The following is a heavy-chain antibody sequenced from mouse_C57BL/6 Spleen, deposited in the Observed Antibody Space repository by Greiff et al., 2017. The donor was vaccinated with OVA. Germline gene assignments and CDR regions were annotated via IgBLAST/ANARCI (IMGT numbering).Heavy chain of an antibody. J-gene: IGHJ3*01. V-gene: IGHV1-64*01. CDR2: IHPNSGST. Sequence: QVQLQQPGAELVKPGASVTLSCKASGYTFTSYWMHWVKQRPGQGLEWIGMIHPNSGSTNYNEKFKSKATLTVDKSSSTAYMQLSSLTSEDSAVYYCARGNSNYVWFAYWGQGTLVTVSA. D-gene: IGHD2-5*01. CDR3: ARGNSNYVWFAY. CDR1: GYTFTSYW.